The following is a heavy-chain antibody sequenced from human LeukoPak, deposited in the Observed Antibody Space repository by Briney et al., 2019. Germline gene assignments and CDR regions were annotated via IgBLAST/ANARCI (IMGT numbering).Heavy chain of an antibody. D-gene: IGHD6-19*01. CDR2: ISSNGGST. CDR1: GFTFSSYA. J-gene: IGHJ4*02. CDR3: ARREWLALDY. Sequence: GGSLRLSCAASGFTFSSYAMHWVRQAPGKRLEYVSAISSNGGSTYYANSVKGRFTISRDNSKNTLYLQMGSLRAEDMAVYYCARREWLALDYWGQGTLVTVSP. V-gene: IGHV3-64*01.